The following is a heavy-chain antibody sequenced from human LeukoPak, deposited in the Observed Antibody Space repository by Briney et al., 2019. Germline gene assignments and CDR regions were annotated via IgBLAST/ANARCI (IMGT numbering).Heavy chain of an antibody. V-gene: IGHV4-59*01. Sequence: SETLSLTCAVSGASISSSYWSWIRQPPGKGLEWIGYINYSGSTNYNPSLKSRVTISVDTSKNQFSLRLSSVTAADTAFYYRARGYYDNRGYSNTFDIWGQGTMVTVSS. CDR3: ARGYYDNRGYSNTFDI. J-gene: IGHJ3*02. CDR1: GASISSSY. CDR2: INYSGST. D-gene: IGHD3-22*01.